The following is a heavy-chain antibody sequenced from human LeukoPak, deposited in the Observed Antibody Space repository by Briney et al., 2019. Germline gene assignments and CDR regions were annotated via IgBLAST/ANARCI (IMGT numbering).Heavy chain of an antibody. Sequence: PGGSLRLSCAASTFTFSNYWMNWVRQAPGKGLEWVATIKHDGSVKHYVDSVEGRFTISRDNAMNSLYLQMNSLKAEDTAVYYCARDRGLSGYDLCDYWGQGTLVTVSS. D-gene: IGHD5-12*01. V-gene: IGHV3-7*01. CDR3: ARDRGLSGYDLCDY. J-gene: IGHJ4*02. CDR1: TFTFSNYW. CDR2: IKHDGSVK.